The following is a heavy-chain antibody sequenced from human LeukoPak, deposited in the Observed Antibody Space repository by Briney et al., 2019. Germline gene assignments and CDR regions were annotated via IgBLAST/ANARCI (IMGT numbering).Heavy chain of an antibody. Sequence: PSGTLSLTCAVSGGSISSSNWWSWVRQPPGKGLEWIGEIYHSGSTNYNPSLKSRVTISVDKSKNQFSLKLSSVTAADTAVYYCARERTTVTTGDAFDIWGQGTTVTVSS. J-gene: IGHJ3*02. CDR3: ARERTTVTTGDAFDI. D-gene: IGHD4-17*01. CDR2: IYHSGST. V-gene: IGHV4-4*02. CDR1: GGSISSSNW.